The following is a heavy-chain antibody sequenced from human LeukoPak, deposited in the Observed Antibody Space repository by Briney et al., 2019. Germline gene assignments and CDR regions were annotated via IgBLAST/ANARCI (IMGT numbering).Heavy chain of an antibody. D-gene: IGHD3-10*01. CDR3: ARALASYGSGSQHFDY. CDR1: GFTFSSYS. Sequence: GGSLRLSCAASGFTFSSYSMNWVRQAPGKGLEWVSSISSSSSYIYYADSVKGRFTISRDNAKNSLYLQMNSLRAEDTAVYYCARALASYGSGSQHFDYWGQGTLVTVSS. V-gene: IGHV3-21*01. CDR2: ISSSSSYI. J-gene: IGHJ4*02.